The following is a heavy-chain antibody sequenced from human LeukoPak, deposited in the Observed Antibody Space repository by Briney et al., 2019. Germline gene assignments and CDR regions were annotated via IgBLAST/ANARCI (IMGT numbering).Heavy chain of an antibody. CDR2: ISSSSSYI. CDR1: GFTVSSNY. D-gene: IGHD6-13*01. V-gene: IGHV3-21*01. Sequence: GGSLRLSCAASGFTVSSNYMSWVRQAPGKGLEWVSSISSSSSYIYYADSVKGRFTISRDNAKNSLYLQMNSLRAEDTAVYYCARDLNPYSSNAWGQGTLVTVSS. CDR3: ARDLNPYSSNA. J-gene: IGHJ5*02.